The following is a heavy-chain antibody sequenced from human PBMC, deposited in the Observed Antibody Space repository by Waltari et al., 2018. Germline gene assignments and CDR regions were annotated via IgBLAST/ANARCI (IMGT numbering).Heavy chain of an antibody. CDR3: ASDSGYDYVEYYYYMDV. D-gene: IGHD5-12*01. CDR2: IIPILGIA. V-gene: IGHV1-69*04. Sequence: QVQLVQSGAEVKKPGSSVKVSCKASGGTFSSYAISWVRQAPGQGLEWMGGIIPILGIANYAQKFQGRVTITADESTSTAYMELSSLRSEDTAVYYCASDSGYDYVEYYYYMDVWGKGTTVTVSS. J-gene: IGHJ6*03. CDR1: GGTFSSYA.